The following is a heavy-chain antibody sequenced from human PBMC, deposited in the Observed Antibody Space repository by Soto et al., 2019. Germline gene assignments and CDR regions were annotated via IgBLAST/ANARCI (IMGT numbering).Heavy chain of an antibody. Sequence: GGSLRLSCAASGFTFSSYAMSWVRQAPGKGLEWVSAISGSGGSTYYADSVKGRFTLSRDNSKNTLYLQMNSLRAEETAVYYCAKDWTRTGGVLMVYAPLPYYMDVWGKGTTVTVSS. CDR2: ISGSGGST. CDR3: AKDWTRTGGVLMVYAPLPYYMDV. D-gene: IGHD2-8*01. CDR1: GFTFSSYA. J-gene: IGHJ6*03. V-gene: IGHV3-23*01.